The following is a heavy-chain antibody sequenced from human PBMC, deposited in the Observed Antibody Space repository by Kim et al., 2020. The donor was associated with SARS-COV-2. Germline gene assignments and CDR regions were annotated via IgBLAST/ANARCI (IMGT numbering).Heavy chain of an antibody. V-gene: IGHV1-18*01. CDR2: ISAYNGNT. CDR1: GYTFTSYG. Sequence: ASVKVSCKASGYTFTSYGISWVRQAPGQGLEWIGWISAYNGNTNYAQKLQGRVTMTTDTSTSTAYMELRSLRSDDTAVYYCARDLRIAAAGRGWFDPWGQGTLVTVSS. J-gene: IGHJ5*02. D-gene: IGHD6-13*01. CDR3: ARDLRIAAAGRGWFDP.